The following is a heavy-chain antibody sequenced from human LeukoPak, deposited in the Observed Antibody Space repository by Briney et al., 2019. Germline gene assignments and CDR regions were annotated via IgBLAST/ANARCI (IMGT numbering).Heavy chain of an antibody. CDR2: IKQDGSEK. J-gene: IGHJ4*02. CDR1: GFTFSIYW. V-gene: IGHV3-7*04. CDR3: ARFRGSYFDY. D-gene: IGHD1-26*01. Sequence: GGSLRLSCAASGFTFSIYWMTWVRQAPGKGLEWVANIKQDGSEKYYVDSVKGRFTISRDNAKNSLYLQMDSLRAEDTAVYYCARFRGSYFDYWGQGTLVTVSS.